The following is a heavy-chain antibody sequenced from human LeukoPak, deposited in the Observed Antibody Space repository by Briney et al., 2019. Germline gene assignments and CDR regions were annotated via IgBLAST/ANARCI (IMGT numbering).Heavy chain of an antibody. Sequence: SETLSLTCTVSGGSISSSSYYWGWIRQPPGKGLEWIGSIYYSGSTYYNPSLKSPVTISVDTSKNQFSLKLSSVTAADTAVYYCARLDTCGGDCYGPYYYYYMDVWGKGTTVTVSS. CDR1: GGSISSSSYY. D-gene: IGHD2-21*01. CDR3: ARLDTCGGDCYGPYYYYYMDV. CDR2: IYYSGST. V-gene: IGHV4-39*01. J-gene: IGHJ6*03.